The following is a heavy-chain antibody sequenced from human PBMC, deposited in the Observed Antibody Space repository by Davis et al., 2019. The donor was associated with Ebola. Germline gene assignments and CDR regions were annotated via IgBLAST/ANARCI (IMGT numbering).Heavy chain of an antibody. Sequence: ASVKVSCKASGYTFTGYYMHWVRQAPGQGLEWMGWINPNSGGTNYAQKFQGWVTMTRDTSISTAYMELRSLRSDDTAVYYCARDRSAYSYVSDYWGQGTLVTVSS. D-gene: IGHD5-18*01. V-gene: IGHV1-2*04. CDR2: INPNSGGT. J-gene: IGHJ4*02. CDR1: GYTFTGYY. CDR3: ARDRSAYSYVSDY.